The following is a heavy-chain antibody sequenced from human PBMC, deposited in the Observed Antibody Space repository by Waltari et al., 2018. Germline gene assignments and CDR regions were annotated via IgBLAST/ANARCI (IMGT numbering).Heavy chain of an antibody. D-gene: IGHD3-22*01. CDR2: MNPNSVNT. V-gene: IGHV1-8*01. Sequence: QVQLVQSGAEVKKPGGSVKVSCKASGYTFTSYDLKWVRQATGQGLEWMGRMNPNSVNTGYAQKFQGRVTRPRNTSISTSYMELSSLRSEDTAVYYCARSFSRVVILSGYWGHGTLVTVSP. CDR3: ARSFSRVVILSGY. CDR1: GYTFTSYD. J-gene: IGHJ4*01.